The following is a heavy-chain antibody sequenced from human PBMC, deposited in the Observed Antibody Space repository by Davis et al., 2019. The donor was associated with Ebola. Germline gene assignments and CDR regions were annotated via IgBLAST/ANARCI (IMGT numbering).Heavy chain of an antibody. CDR1: GYTFSNYW. CDR2: IFPDDSDT. D-gene: IGHD6-19*01. J-gene: IGHJ5*02. CDR3: GRHPSGRTPNWFDP. V-gene: IGHV5-51*01. Sequence: GGSLRLSCKGLGYTFSNYWIGWLRQIPGEGLELMGIIFPDDSDTRYSPSFEGRVTISVDKSINTAYLQWTSLKTSDTAIYYCGRHPSGRTPNWFDPWGQGTLVTVSS.